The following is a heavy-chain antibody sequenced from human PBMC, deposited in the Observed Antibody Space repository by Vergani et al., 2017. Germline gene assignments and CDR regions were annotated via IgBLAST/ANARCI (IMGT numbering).Heavy chain of an antibody. CDR2: IYYSENK. CDR1: GGSITYGAFY. V-gene: IGHV4-39*01. CDR3: ARCFRDEGMIYGGTVENWFDP. J-gene: IGHJ5*02. D-gene: IGHD3-22*01. Sequence: QLQLQESGPGLVKPSETLSLTFTVSGGSITYGAFYWGWIRQSPGKGLEWIGSIYYSENKFYNPSLESQVTLSIDTTKNQFSLKLKSVTAADTAVYYCARCFRDEGMIYGGTVENWFDPWGQGTLVTVSS.